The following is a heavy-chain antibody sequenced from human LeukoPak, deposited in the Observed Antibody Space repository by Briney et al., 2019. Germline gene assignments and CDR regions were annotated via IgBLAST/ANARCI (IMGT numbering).Heavy chain of an antibody. CDR2: ISSSGSTI. CDR3: AKEGLGTRYGSGSYYSPNRFDP. J-gene: IGHJ5*02. V-gene: IGHV3-23*01. CDR1: GFTFSSYA. D-gene: IGHD3-10*01. Sequence: GGSLRLSCAASGFTFSSYAMSWVRQAPGKGLEWVSYISSSGSTIYYADSVKGRFTTSRDNSKNTLYLQMNSLRAEDTAVYYCAKEGLGTRYGSGSYYSPNRFDPWGQGTLVTVSS.